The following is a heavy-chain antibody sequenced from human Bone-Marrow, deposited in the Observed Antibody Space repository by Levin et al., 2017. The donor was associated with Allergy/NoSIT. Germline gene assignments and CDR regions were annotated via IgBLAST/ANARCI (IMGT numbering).Heavy chain of an antibody. Sequence: SVKVSCKASGGTFSSYAISWVRQAPGQGLEWMGGIIPIFGTANYAQKFQGRVTITADKSTSTAYMELSSLRSEDTAVYYCASANYYYYGMDVWGQGTTVTVSS. J-gene: IGHJ6*02. CDR2: IIPIFGTA. V-gene: IGHV1-69*06. CDR3: ASANYYYYGMDV. CDR1: GGTFSSYA.